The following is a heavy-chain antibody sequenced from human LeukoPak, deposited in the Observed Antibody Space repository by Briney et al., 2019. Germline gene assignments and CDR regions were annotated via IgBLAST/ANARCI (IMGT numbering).Heavy chain of an antibody. CDR1: GGTFISYA. J-gene: IGHJ6*02. CDR2: IIPIFGIA. D-gene: IGHD2-15*01. CDR3: PRGYCSGGSCPYYYYYGMDV. V-gene: IGHV1-69*17. Sequence: SVTVSCKASGGTFISYAISWVRQAPGQGLEWMGRIIPIFGIANYAQKFQGRVTITGDKSTSTAYMELSRLRSEDTAVYYCPRGYCSGGSCPYYYYYGMDVWGQGTTVTVSS.